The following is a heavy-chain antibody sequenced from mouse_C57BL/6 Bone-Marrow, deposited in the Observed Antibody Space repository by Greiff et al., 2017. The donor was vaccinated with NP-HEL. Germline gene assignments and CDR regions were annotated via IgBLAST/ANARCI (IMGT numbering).Heavy chain of an antibody. CDR1: GYTFTDYY. Sequence: VQLQQSGPVLVKPGASVKMSCKASGYTFTDYYMNWVKQSHGKSLEWIGVINPYNGGTSYNQKFKGKATLTVDKSSSTAYMELNSLTSEDSAVYYCAREPDYYGSLYYFDYWGQGTTLTVSS. V-gene: IGHV1-19*01. CDR2: INPYNGGT. CDR3: AREPDYYGSLYYFDY. J-gene: IGHJ2*01. D-gene: IGHD1-1*01.